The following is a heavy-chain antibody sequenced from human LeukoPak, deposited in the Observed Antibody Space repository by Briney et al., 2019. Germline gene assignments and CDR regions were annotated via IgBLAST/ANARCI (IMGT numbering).Heavy chain of an antibody. V-gene: IGHV3-66*04. D-gene: IGHD5-18*01. J-gene: IGHJ3*02. Sequence: GGSLRLSCAASGVTVSSNYMSWVRQAPGKGLEWVSVIYSGGIYNDGTTNYGDSVKGRFAISRDISKNTLYLQMNCLRAEDTAVYYCARRELLGNSSGSPTFNIWGQGTTVTVSS. CDR3: ARRELLGNSSGSPTFNI. CDR2: IYSGGIYNDGTT. CDR1: GVTVSSNY.